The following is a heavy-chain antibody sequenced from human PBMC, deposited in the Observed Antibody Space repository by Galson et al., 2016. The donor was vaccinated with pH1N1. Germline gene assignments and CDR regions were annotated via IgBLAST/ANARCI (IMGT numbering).Heavy chain of an antibody. V-gene: IGHV3-7*03. CDR1: RFTFSNYW. CDR2: IKEDGSKR. CDR3: VKQIGGGDCY. Sequence: LRLSCAASRFTFSNYWMTWVRQAPGKGLEWVANIKEDGSKRYYVDSVKGRFTISRDNAKNSLYLQMNSLRADDTAVYYCVKQIGGGDCYWGQGTLVTVSS. D-gene: IGHD2-21*01. J-gene: IGHJ4*02.